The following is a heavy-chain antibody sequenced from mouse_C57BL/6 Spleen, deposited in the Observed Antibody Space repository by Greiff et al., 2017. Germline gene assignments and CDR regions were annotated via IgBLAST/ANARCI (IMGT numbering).Heavy chain of an antibody. Sequence: VQLQQSGPELVKPGASVTMSCKASGYTFTDYNMHWVKQSHGKSLEWIGYINPNNGGTSYNQKFKGKAILTVNKSSSTAYMELRSLTSEDSAVYYCARKGNYPFAYWGQGTLVTVSA. CDR3: ARKGNYPFAY. V-gene: IGHV1-22*01. D-gene: IGHD2-1*01. CDR1: GYTFTDYN. J-gene: IGHJ3*01. CDR2: INPNNGGT.